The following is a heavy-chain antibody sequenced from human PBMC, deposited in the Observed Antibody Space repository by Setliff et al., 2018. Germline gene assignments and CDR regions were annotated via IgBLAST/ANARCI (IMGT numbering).Heavy chain of an antibody. CDR1: GGSISSGSYY. Sequence: PSETLSLTCTVSGGSISSGSYYWGWIRQPPRKGLEWIGSIHYSGTAYYNPSLKSRVTISVDTSKNQFSLRLSSVTAADTAVYYCARLALTGYDSSGYYYALDYYYYMDVWGKGTTVTVSS. J-gene: IGHJ6*03. V-gene: IGHV4-39*07. D-gene: IGHD3-22*01. CDR3: ARLALTGYDSSGYYYALDYYYYMDV. CDR2: IHYSGTA.